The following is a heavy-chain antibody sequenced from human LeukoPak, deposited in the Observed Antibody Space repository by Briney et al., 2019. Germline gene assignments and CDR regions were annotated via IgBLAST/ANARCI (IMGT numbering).Heavy chain of an antibody. J-gene: IGHJ5*02. D-gene: IGHD7-27*01. Sequence: PGGSLRLSCEASGFSFSSYRMNWVRQAPGKGLEWVSSISSTGTDNTYADSVTGRFAISRDNPKNSVFLQMNSLRAEDTAVYFCARQGRSYINPNRGWFDPWGQGTLVIVSS. CDR3: ARQGRSYINPNRGWFDP. CDR2: ISSTGTDN. CDR1: GFSFSSYR. V-gene: IGHV3-21*06.